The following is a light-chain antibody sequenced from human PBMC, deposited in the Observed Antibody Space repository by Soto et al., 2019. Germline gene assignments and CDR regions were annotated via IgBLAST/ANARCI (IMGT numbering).Light chain of an antibody. CDR1: QSLVYSDGNTY. V-gene: IGKV2-30*01. J-gene: IGKJ1*01. CDR2: KVS. CDR3: MRGTHWPWT. Sequence: DVVMTQSPLSLPVTLGQPASISCRSSQSLVYSDGNTYLNWFQQRPGQSPRRLIYKVSNRDSGVXDXXSGSGSGTDFTLKISRVEAEDVGVYYCMRGTHWPWTFGQGTKVEIK.